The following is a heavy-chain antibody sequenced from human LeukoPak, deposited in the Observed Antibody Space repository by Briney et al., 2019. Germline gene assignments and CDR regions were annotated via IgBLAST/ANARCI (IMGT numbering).Heavy chain of an antibody. D-gene: IGHD6-6*01. CDR2: IYHSGST. CDR1: GGSISSGGYS. CDR3: ARGGSIAARWGIYYFDY. J-gene: IGHJ4*02. V-gene: IGHV4-30-2*01. Sequence: PSETLSLTCAVSGGSISSGGYSWSWIRQPPGKGLEWIGYIYHSGSTYYNPSLKSRVTISVDRSKNQFSLKLSSVTAAGTAVYYCARGGSIAARWGIYYFDYWGQGTLVTVSS.